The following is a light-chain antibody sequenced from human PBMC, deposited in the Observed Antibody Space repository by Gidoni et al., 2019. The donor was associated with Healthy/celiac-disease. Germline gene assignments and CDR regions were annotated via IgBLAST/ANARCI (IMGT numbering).Light chain of an antibody. CDR3: QQGYSTPQT. Sequence: DIQMTQSPSSLSASVGDRVTITCRASQSISSYLNWYQQKPGKAPKLLIYTTSSLQSGVPSRFSGSGSGTDFTLTISSLQPEDFTTYYCQQGYSTPQTFGQXTKVEIK. V-gene: IGKV1-39*01. CDR1: QSISSY. J-gene: IGKJ1*01. CDR2: TTS.